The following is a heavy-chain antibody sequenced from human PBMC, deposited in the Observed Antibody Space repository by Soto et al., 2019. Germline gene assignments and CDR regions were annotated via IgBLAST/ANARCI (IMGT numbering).Heavy chain of an antibody. CDR3: ARGIAVAGTPFDY. CDR2: IIPILGIA. Sequence: ASVKVSCKASGGTFSSYTISWVRQAPGQGLEWMGRIIPILGIANYAQKFQGRVTITADKSTSTAYMELSSLRSEDTAVYYCARGIAVAGTPFDYWGQGTLVTVSS. J-gene: IGHJ4*02. D-gene: IGHD6-19*01. CDR1: GGTFSSYT. V-gene: IGHV1-69*02.